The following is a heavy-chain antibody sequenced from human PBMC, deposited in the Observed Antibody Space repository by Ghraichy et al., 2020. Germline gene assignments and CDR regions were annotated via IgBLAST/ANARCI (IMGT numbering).Heavy chain of an antibody. V-gene: IGHV4-34*01. D-gene: IGHD3-10*01. Sequence: SQTLSLTCAVYGGSFSGYYWSWIRQPPGKGLEWIGEINHSGSTNYNPSLKSRVTISVDTSKNQFSLKLSSVTAADTAVYYCARGGAMVRGVIIAYYFDYWGQGTLVTVSS. CDR1: GGSFSGYY. J-gene: IGHJ4*02. CDR2: INHSGST. CDR3: ARGGAMVRGVIIAYYFDY.